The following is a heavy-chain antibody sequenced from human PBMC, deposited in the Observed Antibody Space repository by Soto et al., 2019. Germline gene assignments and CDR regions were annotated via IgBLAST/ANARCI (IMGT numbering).Heavy chain of an antibody. Sequence: GASVKVSCKASGYSFIDYYLHWVRQAPGQGVEWLGRISPKSDGTNYAQKFEGRVTMTWDTSHNTAYMELSSLISDDTAVYYCAKEGYIRIQLWFSHYYDDGMDVWGQGTTVTVSS. CDR1: GYSFIDYY. CDR2: ISPKSDGT. CDR3: AKEGYIRIQLWFSHYYDDGMDV. V-gene: IGHV1-2*02. D-gene: IGHD5-18*01. J-gene: IGHJ6*02.